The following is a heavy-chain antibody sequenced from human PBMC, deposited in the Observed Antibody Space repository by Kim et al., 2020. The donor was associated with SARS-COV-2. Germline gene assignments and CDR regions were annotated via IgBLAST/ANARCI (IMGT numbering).Heavy chain of an antibody. J-gene: IGHJ5*02. CDR3: ARLHSAAGGVVNWFDP. V-gene: IGHV1-18*04. D-gene: IGHD3-3*01. CDR1: GYTFTSYG. CDR2: ISAYNGNT. Sequence: ASVKVSCKASGYTFTSYGISWVRQAPGQGLEWMGWISAYNGNTNYAQKLQGRVTMTTDTSTSTAYMELRSLRSDDTAVYYCARLHSAAGGVVNWFDPWGQGTLVTVSS.